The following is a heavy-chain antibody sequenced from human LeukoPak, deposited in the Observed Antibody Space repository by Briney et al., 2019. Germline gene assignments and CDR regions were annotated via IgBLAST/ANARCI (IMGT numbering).Heavy chain of an antibody. D-gene: IGHD4-4*01. CDR2: INHSGST. Sequence: SETLSLTCAVYGGSFSGYYWSWIRQPPGKGLEWIGEINHSGSTNYNPSLKSRVTISVDTPKNQFSLKLSSVTAADTAVYYCARSYSNYGRGFDYWGQGTLVTVSS. CDR3: ARSYSNYGRGFDY. J-gene: IGHJ4*02. CDR1: GGSFSGYY. V-gene: IGHV4-34*01.